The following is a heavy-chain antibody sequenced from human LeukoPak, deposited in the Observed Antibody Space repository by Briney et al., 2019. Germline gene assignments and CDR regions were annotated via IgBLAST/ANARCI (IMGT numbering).Heavy chain of an antibody. CDR1: GFTFSSYG. CDR2: TRYDGSNK. D-gene: IGHD3-22*01. J-gene: IGHJ4*02. CDR3: AKSPSYYDSSGYYYPGY. V-gene: IGHV3-30*02. Sequence: GGSLRLSCAASGFTFSSYGMHWVRQAPGKGLEWVAFTRYDGSNKYYADSVKGRFTISRDNSKNTLYLQMNSLRAEDTAVYYCAKSPSYYDSSGYYYPGYWGQGTLVTVSS.